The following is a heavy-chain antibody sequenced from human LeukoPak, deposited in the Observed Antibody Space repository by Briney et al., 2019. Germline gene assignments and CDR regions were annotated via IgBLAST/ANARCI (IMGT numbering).Heavy chain of an antibody. D-gene: IGHD3-10*01. V-gene: IGHV1-2*02. Sequence: ASVEVSCKASGSTFTGYYMHWVRQAPGLGLEWLGWINPNSGGTNYAQKLQGRVTMTRDTSISTAYMELSTLRSDDTAVYYYARGSKRGLYYYYMDVWGKGTTVTVSS. CDR2: INPNSGGT. CDR3: ARGSKRGLYYYYMDV. J-gene: IGHJ6*03. CDR1: GSTFTGYY.